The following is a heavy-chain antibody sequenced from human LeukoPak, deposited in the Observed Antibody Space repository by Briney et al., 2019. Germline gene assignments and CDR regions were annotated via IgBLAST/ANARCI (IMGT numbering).Heavy chain of an antibody. CDR1: GDSVSGSFW. CDR2: IHHSGSS. CDR3: VRHSGWYFGY. J-gene: IGHJ4*02. V-gene: IGHV4-4*02. Sequence: SETLSLTCAVSGDSVSGSFWWSWVRQPPHKGLEWIGEIHHSGSSNYNPSLESRVIISLDGSKNLLSLELSPVTAADTAVYYCVRHSGWYFGYWGQGTLVTVSS. D-gene: IGHD6-19*01.